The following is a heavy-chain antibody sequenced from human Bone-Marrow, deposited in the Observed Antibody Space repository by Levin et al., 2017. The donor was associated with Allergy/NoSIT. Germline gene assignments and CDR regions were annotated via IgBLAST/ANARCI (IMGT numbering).Heavy chain of an antibody. J-gene: IGHJ6*02. CDR2: IRWDGTST. CDR3: AKDMRHRDNYDYYGMDV. V-gene: IGHV3-43D*04. CDR1: GFTFHDYG. Sequence: GESLKISCAASGFTFHDYGMHWVRLAPGKGLEWISLIRWDGTSTYYAKSVKGRFTISRDNSKNSLYLQMNSLRREDTALYYCAKDMRHRDNYDYYGMDVWGRGTTVTVSS. D-gene: IGHD5-18*01.